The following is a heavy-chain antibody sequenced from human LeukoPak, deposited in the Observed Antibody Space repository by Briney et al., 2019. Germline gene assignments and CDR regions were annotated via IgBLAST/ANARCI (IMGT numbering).Heavy chain of an antibody. Sequence: GGSLRLSCVASGFTASILYFHWVRQTPGKGLEWVSVIYTGGATYYADSVKGRFTISRDDSKNMMYLQMNSLRAEDTAVYYCAKDNNGYSSGWYVSVCYFDYWGQGTLVTVSS. CDR1: GFTASILY. J-gene: IGHJ4*02. V-gene: IGHV3-53*01. CDR2: IYTGGAT. CDR3: AKDNNGYSSGWYVSVCYFDY. D-gene: IGHD6-19*01.